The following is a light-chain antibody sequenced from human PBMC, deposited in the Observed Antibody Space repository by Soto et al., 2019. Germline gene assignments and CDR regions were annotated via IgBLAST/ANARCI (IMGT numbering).Light chain of an antibody. V-gene: IGKV3-20*01. Sequence: EIVLTHSPGTLSLSPGESATLSCRASQSVSRRYLAWYQQKPGQAPRLLIFGTSSGATGIPDRFSGSGSGTDFALTISGLASAGFVVYFCQQYGSAPRKFGQWTKVEI. CDR2: GTS. J-gene: IGKJ1*01. CDR1: QSVSRRY. CDR3: QQYGSAPRK.